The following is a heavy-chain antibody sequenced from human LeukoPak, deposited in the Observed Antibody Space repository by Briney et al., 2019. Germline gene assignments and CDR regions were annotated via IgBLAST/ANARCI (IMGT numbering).Heavy chain of an antibody. V-gene: IGHV4-39*07. CDR1: GGSISSSSYY. D-gene: IGHD6-13*01. CDR2: IYYSGST. CDR3: ARANPPGIAAAGPNFDY. Sequence: SETLSLTCTVSGGSISSSSYYWGWIRQPPGKGLEWIGSIYYSGSTYYNPSLKSRVTISVDRSKNQFSLKLSSVTAADTAVYYCARANPPGIAAAGPNFDYWGQGTLVTVSS. J-gene: IGHJ4*02.